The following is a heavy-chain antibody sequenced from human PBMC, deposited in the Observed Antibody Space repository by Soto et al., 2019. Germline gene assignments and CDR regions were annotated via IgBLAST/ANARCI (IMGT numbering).Heavy chain of an antibody. CDR1: GFTFFTSA. J-gene: IGHJ4*02. CDR3: AADPYCGGDCYFDY. D-gene: IGHD2-21*02. V-gene: IGHV1-58*01. Sequence: GASVKVSCKASGFTFFTSAVQWVRQALGQGLEWIGWIVVGSGNTNYAQKFQERVTITRDMSTNTAYMELTSLRSEDTAVYYCAADPYCGGDCYFDYWGQGIMVTVSS. CDR2: IVVGSGNT.